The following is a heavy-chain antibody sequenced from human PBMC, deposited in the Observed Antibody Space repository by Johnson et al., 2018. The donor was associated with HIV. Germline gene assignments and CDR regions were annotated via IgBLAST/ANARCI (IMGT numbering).Heavy chain of an antibody. D-gene: IGHD3-16*02. Sequence: QVQLVESGGGVVQPGGSLRLSCVASGFTFSSYWMSWVRQAPGKGLEWVAVISYDGSNKYYADSVKGRFTISRDNSKNTLYGQMNSLRVEDMAVYYCAKDPDHGGCYPLDALDIWGQGTMVTVSS. J-gene: IGHJ3*02. CDR2: ISYDGSNK. CDR3: AKDPDHGGCYPLDALDI. V-gene: IGHV3-30*18. CDR1: GFTFSSYW.